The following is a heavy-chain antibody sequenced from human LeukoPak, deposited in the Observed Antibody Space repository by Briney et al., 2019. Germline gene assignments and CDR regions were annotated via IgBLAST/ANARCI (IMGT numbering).Heavy chain of an antibody. J-gene: IGHJ3*02. Sequence: PGGSLRLSCATSGFTFSSFTMNWIRQPPGKGLEWVGYIYYGGSTNYNPSLKSRVTISVDTSKNQFSLKLSSVTAADTAVYFCARQVWYYDRSAFDIWGQGTMVTVSS. D-gene: IGHD3-22*01. CDR2: IYYGGST. CDR3: ARQVWYYDRSAFDI. V-gene: IGHV4-59*08. CDR1: GFTFSSFT.